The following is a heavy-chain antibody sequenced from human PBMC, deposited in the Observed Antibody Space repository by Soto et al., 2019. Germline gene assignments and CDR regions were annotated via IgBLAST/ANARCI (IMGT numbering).Heavy chain of an antibody. Sequence: EVQLLESGGGLVQPGGSLRLSCAASGFSFSTYTMNWVRQAPGKGLEWVSYIRSRSYTIYYVDSVKGRVTISGDNAKNAVYLETTRLRDEHAAGYYCATGGCRSNNGMDVWGHGTTVTVSS. D-gene: IGHD3-16*01. CDR1: GFSFSTYT. CDR2: IRSRSYTI. V-gene: IGHV3-48*02. J-gene: IGHJ6*02. CDR3: ATGGCRSNNGMDV.